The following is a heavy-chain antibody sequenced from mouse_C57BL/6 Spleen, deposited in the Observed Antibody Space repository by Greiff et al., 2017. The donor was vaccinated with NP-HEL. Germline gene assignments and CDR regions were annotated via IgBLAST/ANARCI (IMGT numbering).Heavy chain of an antibody. V-gene: IGHV5-17*01. J-gene: IGHJ2*01. CDR2: ISSGSSTI. CDR3: AYYDYDGGDYFDY. Sequence: EVQLVESGGGLVKPGGSLKLSCAASGFTFSDYGMHWVRQAPEKGLEWVAYISSGSSTIYYAATVKGRFTISRDNAKNTLFLQMTSLRSEDTAIYYCAYYDYDGGDYFDYWGQGTTLTVSS. D-gene: IGHD2-4*01. CDR1: GFTFSDYG.